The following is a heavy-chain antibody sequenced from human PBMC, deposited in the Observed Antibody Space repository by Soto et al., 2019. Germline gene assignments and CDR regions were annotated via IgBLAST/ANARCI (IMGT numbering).Heavy chain of an antibody. V-gene: IGHV1-8*01. CDR1: GYTFTIYD. CDR3: ARGWRVRGVIIGY. Sequence: ASVKVSCKASGYTFTIYDINWVRQATGQGLEWMGWMNPNSGNTGYAQKFQGRVTMTRNTSISTAYMELSSLRSEDTAVYYCARGWRVRGVIIGYWGQGTLVTVSS. D-gene: IGHD3-10*01. J-gene: IGHJ4*02. CDR2: MNPNSGNT.